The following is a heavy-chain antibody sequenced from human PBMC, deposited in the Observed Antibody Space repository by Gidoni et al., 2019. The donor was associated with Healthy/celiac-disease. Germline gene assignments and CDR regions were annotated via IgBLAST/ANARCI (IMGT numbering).Heavy chain of an antibody. J-gene: IGHJ4*02. D-gene: IGHD6-19*01. CDR2: ISYDGSNK. Sequence: QVQLVESGGGVVQPGRSLRLSCAASGFTFSSYGMHWVRQAPGKGLEWVAVISYDGSNKYYADSVKGRFTISRDNSKNTLYLQMNSLRAEDTAVYYCAKVFSFYSSGWGGFDYWGQGTLVTVSS. CDR1: GFTFSSYG. V-gene: IGHV3-30*18. CDR3: AKVFSFYSSGWGGFDY.